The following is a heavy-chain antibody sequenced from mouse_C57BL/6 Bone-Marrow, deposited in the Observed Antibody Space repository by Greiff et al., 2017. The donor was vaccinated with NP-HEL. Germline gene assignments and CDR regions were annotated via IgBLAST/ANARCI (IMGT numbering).Heavy chain of an antibody. CDR1: GYTFTSYW. D-gene: IGHD1-1*01. Sequence: QVQLQQPGAELVKPGASVKLSCKASGYTFTSYWMQWVKQRPGQGLEWIGEIDPSDSYTNYNQKFKGKAKLTVDTSSSTAYMQLSSLTSEDSAVYYCARYYYGSSYWYFDVWGTGTTVTVSS. J-gene: IGHJ1*03. CDR3: ARYYYGSSYWYFDV. V-gene: IGHV1-50*01. CDR2: IDPSDSYT.